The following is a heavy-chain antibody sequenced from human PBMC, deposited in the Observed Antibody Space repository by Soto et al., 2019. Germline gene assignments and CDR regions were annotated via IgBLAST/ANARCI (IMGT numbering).Heavy chain of an antibody. Sequence: QVQLVQSGAEVKKPGSSVKVSCKASGGTFSSYAISWVRQAPGQGLEWMGGIIPIFGTANYAQKFQGRVTITADESTSTAYMELSSLRSEDTAVYYCMSEGVVAARGGAYYGMDVWGQGTTATVSS. CDR2: IIPIFGTA. CDR3: MSEGVVAARGGAYYGMDV. CDR1: GGTFSSYA. J-gene: IGHJ6*02. V-gene: IGHV1-69*01. D-gene: IGHD6-6*01.